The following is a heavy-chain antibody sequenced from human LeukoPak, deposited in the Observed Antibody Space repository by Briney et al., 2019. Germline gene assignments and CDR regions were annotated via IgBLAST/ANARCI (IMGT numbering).Heavy chain of an antibody. CDR2: IYYSGCT. J-gene: IGHJ4*02. CDR1: GGSISSYY. CDR3: ARSMVGATRFDY. D-gene: IGHD1-26*01. V-gene: IGHV4-59*01. Sequence: SETLSLTCTVSGGSISSYYWSWIRQPPGKGLEWIGYIYYSGCTNYNLSLKSRVTISVDTSKNQFSLKLSSVTAADTAVYYCARSMVGATRFDYWGQGTLVTVSS.